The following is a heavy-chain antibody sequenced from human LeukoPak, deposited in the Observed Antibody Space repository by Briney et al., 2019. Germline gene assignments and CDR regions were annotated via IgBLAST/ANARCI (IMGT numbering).Heavy chain of an antibody. J-gene: IGHJ4*02. CDR1: GFDVSVNY. CDR2: IHNDGRT. CDR3: ARGFLQLTPYYFDY. Sequence: GGSLRLSCAASGFDVSVNYMNWIRQSPEKGLEWVSIIHNDGRTYYADSVKGRFTASRDDSKNTVSLQMDSLRVDDTGIYYCARGFLQLTPYYFDYWGQGALVTVSP. D-gene: IGHD1-1*01. V-gene: IGHV3-66*01.